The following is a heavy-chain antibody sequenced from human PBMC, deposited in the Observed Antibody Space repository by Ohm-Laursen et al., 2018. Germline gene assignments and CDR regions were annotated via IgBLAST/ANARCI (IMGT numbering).Heavy chain of an antibody. CDR1: GFTVSSNY. D-gene: IGHD2-15*01. CDR3: ANGVRYCTGGSCYSGVPLFTY. V-gene: IGHV3-66*01. Sequence: SLRLSCTASGFTVSSNYMSWVRQAPGKGLEWVSVIYSGGSTYYADSVKGRFTISRDNSKNTLYLQMNSLRTEDTAVYYCANGVRYCTGGSCYSGVPLFTYWGQGTLVPVSS. CDR2: IYSGGST. J-gene: IGHJ4*02.